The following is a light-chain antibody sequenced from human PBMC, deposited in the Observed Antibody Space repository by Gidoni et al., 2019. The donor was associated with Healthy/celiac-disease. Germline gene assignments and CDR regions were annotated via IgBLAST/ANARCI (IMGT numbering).Light chain of an antibody. Sequence: ESVLTQSSATLSLSPGERATLSCRVSQSVSSYLAWYQQKPGQAPRLLIYDASSRATGIPARFSGSGSGTDFTLTISSLEPEDFAVYYCQQRSNWPLTFGGGTKVDIK. V-gene: IGKV3-11*01. J-gene: IGKJ4*01. CDR3: QQRSNWPLT. CDR2: DAS. CDR1: QSVSSY.